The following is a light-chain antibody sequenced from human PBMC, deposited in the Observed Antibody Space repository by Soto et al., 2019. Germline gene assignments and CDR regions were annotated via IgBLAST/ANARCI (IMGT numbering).Light chain of an antibody. Sequence: DIQMTQSPSSLSASVGDRVTITCRASQVIDNYLAWYQQQPGKVPRLLIYAGSVLQAGVPPRFTGSGSGTDFTRTISSLQPEDVATYFCQKYNSAPWTFGQGTKVEIK. J-gene: IGKJ1*01. CDR1: QVIDNY. CDR3: QKYNSAPWT. V-gene: IGKV1-27*01. CDR2: AGS.